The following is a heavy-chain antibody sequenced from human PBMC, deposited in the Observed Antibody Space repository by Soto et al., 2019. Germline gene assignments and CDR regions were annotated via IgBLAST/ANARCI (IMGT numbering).Heavy chain of an antibody. J-gene: IGHJ5*02. Sequence: ASVKVSCKVSGYTLTELSMHWVRQAPGKGLEWMGGFDPEDGETIYAQKFQGRVTMTEDTSTDTAYMELSSLRSEDTAVYYCAIARPIVVVPAAMIGRNWFDPWGQGTLVTVSS. V-gene: IGHV1-24*01. D-gene: IGHD2-2*01. CDR2: FDPEDGET. CDR3: AIARPIVVVPAAMIGRNWFDP. CDR1: GYTLTELS.